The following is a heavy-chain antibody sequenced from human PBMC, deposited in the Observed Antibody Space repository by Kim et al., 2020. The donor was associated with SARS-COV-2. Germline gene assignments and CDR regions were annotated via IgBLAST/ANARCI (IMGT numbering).Heavy chain of an antibody. J-gene: IGHJ6*02. D-gene: IGHD1-1*01. CDR1: GFTFSDHY. CDR3: VRGSSGATDYYYGLDV. V-gene: IGHV3-72*01. Sequence: GGSLRLSCAASGFTFSDHYMDWVRQAPGKGLEWVGRTRNKAKSYTTEYAASVKGRFSVSRGDSKSSLFLQMHSLKTDDTAVYYCVRGSSGATDYYYGLDVWGQGTTVTVSS. CDR2: TRNKAKSYTT.